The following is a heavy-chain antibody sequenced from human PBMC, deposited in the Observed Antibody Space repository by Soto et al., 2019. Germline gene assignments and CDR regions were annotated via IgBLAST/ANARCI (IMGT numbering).Heavy chain of an antibody. V-gene: IGHV3-48*02. Sequence: GGSLRLSCAAPRFTFSSYSMNWVRQAPGKGLEWVSYISNSSSTIYYADSVKGRFTISRDNAKNSLYLQMNSLRDEDAAVYYCARDSPGRYCSSTSCPRMDVWGQGTTVTVSS. CDR3: ARDSPGRYCSSTSCPRMDV. CDR1: RFTFSSYS. D-gene: IGHD2-2*01. CDR2: ISNSSSTI. J-gene: IGHJ6*02.